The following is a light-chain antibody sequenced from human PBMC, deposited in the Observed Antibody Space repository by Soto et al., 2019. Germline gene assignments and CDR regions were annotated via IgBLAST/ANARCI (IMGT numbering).Light chain of an antibody. CDR2: GAS. CDR1: ENVRTF. CDR3: QQHSHWPPWT. V-gene: IGKV3-11*01. Sequence: EVVLTQSPXTLSLSPGERATLSCRASENVRTFVDWYQQKPGQAPRLLIHGASNRATGIPARFSGSGSGTDFTLTISNLEPEDFAVYYCQQHSHWPPWTFGQGTKVDIK. J-gene: IGKJ1*01.